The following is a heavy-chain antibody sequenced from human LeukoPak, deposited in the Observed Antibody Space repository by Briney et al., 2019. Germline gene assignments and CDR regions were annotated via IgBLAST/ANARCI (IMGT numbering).Heavy chain of an antibody. CDR2: IGSGGGT. V-gene: IGHV3-23*01. D-gene: IGHD3-22*01. Sequence: GGSLRLSCAASGFTFNNYAMHWVRQASGEGVEWVSGIGSGGGTAYADSVKGRFTVSRDNSKNTLYLQMDSLRAEDSAIYYCAKRTRGAGYYLFDYWGQGTLVTVTS. CDR3: AKRTRGAGYYLFDY. CDR1: GFTFNNYA. J-gene: IGHJ4*02.